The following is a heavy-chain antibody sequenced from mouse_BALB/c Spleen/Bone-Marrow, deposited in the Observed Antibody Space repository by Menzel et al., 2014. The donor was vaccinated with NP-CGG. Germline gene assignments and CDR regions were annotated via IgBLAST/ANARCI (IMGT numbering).Heavy chain of an antibody. CDR3: TRYTYGDYPYYYAMDY. V-gene: IGHV1S81*02. Sequence: QVQLQQSGDELVKPGASVKLSCKASGYTFTSYYMYWVKQRPGQGLEWIGGINPSNGGTNFNEKFKSKATLTVDKSSSAAYMQLGSLTSEDSAVYYCTRYTYGDYPYYYAMDYSGQGTSVTVSS. CDR2: INPSNGGT. CDR1: GYTFTSYY. J-gene: IGHJ4*01. D-gene: IGHD2-13*01.